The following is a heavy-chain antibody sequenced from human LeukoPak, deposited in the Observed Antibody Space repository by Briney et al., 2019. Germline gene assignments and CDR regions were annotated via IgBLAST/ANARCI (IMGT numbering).Heavy chain of an antibody. Sequence: GGSLRLSCAASGFTFSSYAMSWVRQAPGKGLEWVSAISGSGGSTYYADSVKGRFTISRDNSKNTLYLQMNSLRAEDTAVYYCAKPLSGYSYSLTRSFDYWGQGTLVTVSS. D-gene: IGHD5-18*01. J-gene: IGHJ4*02. V-gene: IGHV3-23*01. CDR1: GFTFSSYA. CDR3: AKPLSGYSYSLTRSFDY. CDR2: ISGSGGST.